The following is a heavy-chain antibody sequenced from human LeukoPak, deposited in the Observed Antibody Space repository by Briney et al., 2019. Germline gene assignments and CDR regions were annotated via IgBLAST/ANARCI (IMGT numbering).Heavy chain of an antibody. V-gene: IGHV3-48*04. Sequence: GGSLRLSCAASGFTFSFYNMNWVRQAPGKGLEWLSYISGSSATVHYADSVKGRFTISRDNAKNSVYLQMNNLRAEDTAVYYCARDRLGDYDHSGYYDKWGQGTLVTVSS. CDR2: ISGSSATV. J-gene: IGHJ4*02. CDR3: ARDRLGDYDHSGYYDK. CDR1: GFTFSFYN. D-gene: IGHD3-22*01.